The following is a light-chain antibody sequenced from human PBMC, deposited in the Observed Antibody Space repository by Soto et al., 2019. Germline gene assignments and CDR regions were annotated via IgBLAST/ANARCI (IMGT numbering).Light chain of an antibody. CDR2: DAA. J-gene: IGKJ2*01. V-gene: IGKV1-5*01. CDR3: QQYNIGYT. CDR1: QSINKW. Sequence: IQMTQSPSTLSASVGDRVTITCRASQSINKWGAWFQQKSGRAPKLLIYDAATLQSGVPSRFSGTGSGTDFSLTISSLQPEDFATYYCQQYNIGYTFGQGTRLDIK.